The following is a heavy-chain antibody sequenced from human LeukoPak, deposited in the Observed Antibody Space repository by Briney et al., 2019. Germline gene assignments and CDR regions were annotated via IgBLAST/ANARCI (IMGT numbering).Heavy chain of an antibody. Sequence: GGSLRLSCAASEFTFSNYWMSWVRQAPGKGLEWVANIKQDGSEKYYVDSVKGRFTISRDNAKNSLSLQLNSLRAEDTAVYYCARGGPLLWCSDGFYICGQGTMVTVSS. CDR1: EFTFSNYW. CDR3: ARGGPLLWCSDGFYI. D-gene: IGHD4/OR15-4a*01. J-gene: IGHJ3*02. CDR2: IKQDGSEK. V-gene: IGHV3-7*01.